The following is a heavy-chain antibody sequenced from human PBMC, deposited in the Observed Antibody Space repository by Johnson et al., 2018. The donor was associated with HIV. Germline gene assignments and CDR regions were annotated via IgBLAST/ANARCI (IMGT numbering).Heavy chain of an antibody. D-gene: IGHD1-26*01. CDR1: GFTLSSYW. Sequence: VQLVESGGGLVQPGGSLRLSCAASGFTLSSYWMHWVRQVPGKGPVWVSRINSDGSSSAYADSVKGRFTISRDGAKNTLYLQMNSLRAEDTAVYYCARDSPPWGARGDIWGQGTMVTVSS. J-gene: IGHJ3*02. V-gene: IGHV3-74*01. CDR3: ARDSPPWGARGDI. CDR2: INSDGSSS.